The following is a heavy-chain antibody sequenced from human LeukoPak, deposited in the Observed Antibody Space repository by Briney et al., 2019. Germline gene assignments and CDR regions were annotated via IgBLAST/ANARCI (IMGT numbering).Heavy chain of an antibody. CDR1: GFTFSNHA. J-gene: IGHJ4*02. Sequence: GGSLRLSCAASGFTFSNHAMNWVRQAPGKRLEWVAVISYDGNNKYDADSVKGRFTISRDNSKNTLYLQMNSLRAEDTAVYYCARLPGYCSSNSCYKMTIPFDYWGQGTLVTVSS. V-gene: IGHV3-30-3*01. CDR3: ARLPGYCSSNSCYKMTIPFDY. CDR2: ISYDGNNK. D-gene: IGHD2-2*02.